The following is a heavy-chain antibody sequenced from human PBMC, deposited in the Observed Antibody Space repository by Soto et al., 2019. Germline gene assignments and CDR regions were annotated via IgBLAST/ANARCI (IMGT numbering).Heavy chain of an antibody. V-gene: IGHV3-30*02. CDR1: GFTFSGYG. Sequence: GGSLRLSCAASGFTFSGYGMHWVRQAPGKGLEWVAIIRYDGSNIYYADSVKGRFTISRDNSKDTLFLQMNSLRAEDTAVYYCARDGVGATTYFGYFDYWGQGTLVTVSS. CDR2: IRYDGSNI. CDR3: ARDGVGATTYFGYFDY. J-gene: IGHJ4*02. D-gene: IGHD1-26*01.